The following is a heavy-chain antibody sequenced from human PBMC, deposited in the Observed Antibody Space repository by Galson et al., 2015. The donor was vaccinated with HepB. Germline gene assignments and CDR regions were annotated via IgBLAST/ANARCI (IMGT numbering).Heavy chain of an antibody. V-gene: IGHV3-64*01. D-gene: IGHD2-2*01. J-gene: IGHJ6*03. CDR1: GFTFSSYA. CDR2: ISSNGGST. CDR3: ARDPFDIVVVPAAIDLVHGNYYYYMDV. Sequence: SLRLSCAASGFTFSSYAMHWVRQAPGKGLEYVSAISSNGGSTYYANSVKGRFTISRDNSKNTLYLQMGSLRAEDTAVYYCARDPFDIVVVPAAIDLVHGNYYYYMDVWGKGTTVTVSS.